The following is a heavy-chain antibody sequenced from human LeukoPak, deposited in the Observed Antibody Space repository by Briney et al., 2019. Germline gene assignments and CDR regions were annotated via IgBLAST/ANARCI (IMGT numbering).Heavy chain of an antibody. V-gene: IGHV3-53*01. Sequence: PGGSLRLSCAASGFTVSSNYMSWVRQAPGKGLEWVSVIYSGGSTYYADSVKGRFTISRDNSKNTLYLQMNSLRAEDTAVYYCASGVTTGWYYGMDVWGQGTTVTVSS. CDR2: IYSGGST. J-gene: IGHJ6*02. CDR1: GFTVSSNY. CDR3: ASGVTTGWYYGMDV. D-gene: IGHD2-21*02.